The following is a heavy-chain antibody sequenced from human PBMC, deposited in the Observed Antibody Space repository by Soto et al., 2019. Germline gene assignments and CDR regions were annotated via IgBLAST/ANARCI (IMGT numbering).Heavy chain of an antibody. J-gene: IGHJ4*02. V-gene: IGHV3-72*01. Sequence: EVQLVESGGGLDQPGGSLRLSCAASGFTFSDHYMDWVRQGPGMGLEWLGRIRNKADSYTTEYAASVKGRFTVSRDDSKNSLYLQMYSLKTEDTAVYYCVRLWGYTNNQPAPFDCWGQGTLVTVSS. CDR2: IRNKADSYTT. CDR1: GFTFSDHY. D-gene: IGHD5-12*01. CDR3: VRLWGYTNNQPAPFDC.